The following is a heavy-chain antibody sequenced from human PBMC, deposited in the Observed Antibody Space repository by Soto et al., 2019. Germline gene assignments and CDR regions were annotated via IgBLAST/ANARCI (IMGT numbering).Heavy chain of an antibody. CDR2: IYYSGST. V-gene: IGHV4-59*01. J-gene: IGHJ4*02. Sequence: PSETLSLTCTVSGGSISSYYWSWIRQPPGKGLGWIGYIYYSGSTNYNPSLKSRVTISVDTSKNQFSLELSSVTAADTAVYYCARYGSGSYYNVYYFDYWGQGTLVTVSS. CDR1: GGSISSYY. CDR3: ARYGSGSYYNVYYFDY. D-gene: IGHD3-10*01.